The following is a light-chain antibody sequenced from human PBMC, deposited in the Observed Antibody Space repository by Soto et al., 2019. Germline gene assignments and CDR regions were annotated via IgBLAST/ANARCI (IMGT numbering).Light chain of an antibody. CDR3: HQYGSSLLP. V-gene: IGKV3-20*01. CDR1: QSIRSSS. CDR2: GGS. J-gene: IGKJ4*01. Sequence: IMLTHSPGTRSSSPLEVAALSGRASQSIRSSSLAWYQQKPGQAPRLLIYGGSSRATGIPDRFSGGGSGTDFSLTISRLETEDFSVYYCHQYGSSLLPFGGGTKVDIK.